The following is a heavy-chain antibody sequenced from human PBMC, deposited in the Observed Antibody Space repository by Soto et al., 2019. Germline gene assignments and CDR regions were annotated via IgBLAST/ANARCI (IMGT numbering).Heavy chain of an antibody. V-gene: IGHV4-61*01. CDR3: ARLNGYCISTNCHGYYGMDV. Sequence: SETLSLTCTVSGGSVSSGNYYWGWIRQPPGKGLEWIGYFYYTGSTNYNPSLKSRVTISVDASKNEFSLRLGSVTAADTAVYYCARLNGYCISTNCHGYYGMDVWGQGTLVTVSS. D-gene: IGHD2-2*03. CDR2: FYYTGST. CDR1: GGSVSSGNYY. J-gene: IGHJ6*02.